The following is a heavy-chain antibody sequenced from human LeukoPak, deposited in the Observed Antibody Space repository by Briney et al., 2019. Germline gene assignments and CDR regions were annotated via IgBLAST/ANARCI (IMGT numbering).Heavy chain of an antibody. D-gene: IGHD3-3*01. CDR1: GYTFTSYG. V-gene: IGHV1-18*01. Sequence: ASVKVSCKASGYTFTSYGISWVRQAPGQGLEWMGWISAYNGNTNYAQKLQGRVTMTTDTSTSTAYMELSSLRSEDTAVYYCARGLPFWSASYGMDVWGQGTTVTVSS. J-gene: IGHJ6*02. CDR2: ISAYNGNT. CDR3: ARGLPFWSASYGMDV.